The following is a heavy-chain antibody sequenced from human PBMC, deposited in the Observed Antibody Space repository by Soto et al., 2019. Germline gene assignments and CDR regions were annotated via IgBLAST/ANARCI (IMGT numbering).Heavy chain of an antibody. D-gene: IGHD1-1*01. CDR3: ARGGTRSADLPTY. V-gene: IGHV4-4*07. CDR1: GDSINNYY. Sequence: VRLQESGPGLVKPSETLSLTCSVSGDSINNYYWSWIRQPAGKGLEWIGRIYSSGSANYNPSLKTRGTMSVDTCKNQVFLSVTTVTAADTAVYFCARGGTRSADLPTYWGQGIQVIVSS. J-gene: IGHJ4*02. CDR2: IYSSGSA.